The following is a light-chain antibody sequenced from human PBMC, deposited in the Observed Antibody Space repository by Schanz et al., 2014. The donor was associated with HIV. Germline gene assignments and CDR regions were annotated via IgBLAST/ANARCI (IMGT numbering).Light chain of an antibody. CDR1: NSDIDFDYY. CDR3: SSYGGGDTLL. Sequence: QSALTQPASVSGSPGQSITISCTGPNSDIDFDYYVSWFQQHPGKAPQLMIYEVTKRPSGVPARFSGSKSGNTASLTVSAVQPEDEGDYYCSSYGGGDTLLFGGGTKLPS. J-gene: IGLJ3*02. V-gene: IGLV2-8*01. CDR2: EVT.